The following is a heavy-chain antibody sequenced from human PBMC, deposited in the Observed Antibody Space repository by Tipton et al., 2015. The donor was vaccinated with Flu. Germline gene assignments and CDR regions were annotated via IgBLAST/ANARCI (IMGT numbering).Heavy chain of an antibody. Sequence: TLSLTCSVSGDSISSRYYWAWIRQPPGKGLEWIGNSHRSGNTYYNPSLKSRVTISVDTSKNQFSLKLTSVTAADTAVYYCARRDYRNYGSDPKNWFDPLGQGALVSVSS. CDR2: SHRSGNT. J-gene: IGHJ5*02. D-gene: IGHD4-11*01. V-gene: IGHV4-38-2*01. CDR3: ARRDYRNYGSDPKNWFDP. CDR1: GDSISSRYY.